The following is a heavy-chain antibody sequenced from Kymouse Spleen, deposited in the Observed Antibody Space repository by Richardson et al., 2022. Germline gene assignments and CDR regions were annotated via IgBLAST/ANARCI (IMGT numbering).Heavy chain of an antibody. CDR3: ARGNYDFWSGY*AFDI. D-gene: IGHD3-3*01. V-gene: IGHV4-34*01. CDR1: GGSFSGYY. J-gene: IGHJ3*02. CDR2: INHSGST. Sequence: QVQLQQWGAGLLKPSETLSLTCAVYGGSFSGYYWSWIRQPPGKGLEWIGEINHSGSTNYNPSLKSRVTISVDTSKNQFSLKLSSVTAADTAVYYCARGNYDFWSGY*AFDIWGQGTMVTVSS.